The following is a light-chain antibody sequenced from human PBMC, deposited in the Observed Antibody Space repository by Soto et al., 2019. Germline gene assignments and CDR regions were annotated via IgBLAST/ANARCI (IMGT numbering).Light chain of an antibody. CDR2: KAS. CDR3: QKFKSYEWT. J-gene: IGKJ1*01. V-gene: IGKV1-5*03. Sequence: DIQMTQSPSTLSASVGDRVTITCRASQSISSWLAWYQQKPGKAPKLLIYKASSLESGVPSSFSGSGSGTEFTLTISSLQPDDSATYYCQKFKSYEWTFVQGTKVEIK. CDR1: QSISSW.